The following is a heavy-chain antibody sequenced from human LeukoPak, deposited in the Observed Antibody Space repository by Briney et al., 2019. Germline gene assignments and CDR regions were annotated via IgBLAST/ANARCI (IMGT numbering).Heavy chain of an antibody. D-gene: IGHD6-19*01. CDR2: IKEDGSRN. Sequence: GGSLILSCAASGFTFSNYWMSWVRQAPGKGLERVANIKEDGSRNHYVDSVKGRFTISRDNAKGSLYLQMNSLRAEDTAVYYCARQLSGWYDADPYWGQGTLVTVSS. J-gene: IGHJ4*02. V-gene: IGHV3-7*05. CDR3: ARQLSGWYDADPY. CDR1: GFTFSNYW.